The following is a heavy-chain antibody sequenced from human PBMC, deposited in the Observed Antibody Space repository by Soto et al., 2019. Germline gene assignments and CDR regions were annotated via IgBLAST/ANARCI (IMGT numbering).Heavy chain of an antibody. D-gene: IGHD3-22*01. J-gene: IGHJ5*02. CDR1: GGSVSSGNYY. CDR2: IYYTGST. V-gene: IGHV4-61*01. CDR3: ARMSVTMRNWFDP. Sequence: SETLSLTCTVSGGSVSSGNYYWSWIRQPPGKGLDWIGDIYYTGSTNHDPSLKSRVTMSVDTSKNQFSLKLNSVTAADTAVYYCARMSVTMRNWFDPWGQGTLVTVSS.